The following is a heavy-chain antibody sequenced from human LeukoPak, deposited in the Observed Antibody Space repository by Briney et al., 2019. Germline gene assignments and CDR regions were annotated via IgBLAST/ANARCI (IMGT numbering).Heavy chain of an antibody. CDR1: GGSISSYY. J-gene: IGHJ5*02. CDR2: IYYSEST. CDR3: ASGLKGPFDP. V-gene: IGHV4-39*01. D-gene: IGHD3/OR15-3a*01. Sequence: NPSETLSLTCSVSGGSISSYYWGWIRQPPGKGLEWIGSIYYSESTYYNPSLKSRVTISVDTSKNQFSLKLSSVTAADTAVYYCASGLKGPFDPWGQGTLVTVSS.